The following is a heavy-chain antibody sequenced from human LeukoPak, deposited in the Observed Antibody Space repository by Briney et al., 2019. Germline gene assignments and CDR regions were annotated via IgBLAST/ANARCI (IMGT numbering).Heavy chain of an antibody. Sequence: PSETLSLTCTVSGGSISSYYWSWIRQPPGKGLEWIGFIYYSGSTNYNPSLKSRVTISVDTSKNQISLKLSSVTAADTAVYYCARGVPQWPARVDYWGRGTLVTVSS. V-gene: IGHV4-59*08. J-gene: IGHJ4*02. CDR3: ARGVPQWPARVDY. CDR1: GGSISSYY. D-gene: IGHD6-19*01. CDR2: IYYSGST.